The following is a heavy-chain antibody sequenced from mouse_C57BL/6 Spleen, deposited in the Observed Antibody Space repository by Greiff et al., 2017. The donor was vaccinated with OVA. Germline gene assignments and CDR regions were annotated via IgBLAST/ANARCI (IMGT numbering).Heavy chain of an antibody. CDR3: ARGGYGSSYYYAMDY. CDR2: IYPGSGNT. CDR1: GYTFTDYY. J-gene: IGHJ4*01. Sequence: VQLQQSGAELVRPGASVKLSCKASGYTFTDYYINWVKQRPGQGLEWIARIYPGSGNTYYNEKFKGKATLTAEKSSSTAYMQLSSLTSEDSAVYFCARGGYGSSYYYAMDYWGQGTSVTVSS. D-gene: IGHD1-1*01. V-gene: IGHV1-76*01.